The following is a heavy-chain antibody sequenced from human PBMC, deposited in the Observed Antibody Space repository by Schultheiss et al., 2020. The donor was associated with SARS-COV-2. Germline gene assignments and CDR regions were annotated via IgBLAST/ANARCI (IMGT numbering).Heavy chain of an antibody. D-gene: IGHD4-17*01. CDR2: INHSGST. CDR1: GGSFSGYY. Sequence: SETLSLTCAVYGGSFSGYYWSWIRQPPGKGLEWIGEINHSGSTNYNPSLKSRVTMSVDTAKNQFSLKLTSVTAADTAVYYCARVAYGDYGSVWGQGTLVTVSS. CDR3: ARVAYGDYGSV. J-gene: IGHJ4*02. V-gene: IGHV4-34*01.